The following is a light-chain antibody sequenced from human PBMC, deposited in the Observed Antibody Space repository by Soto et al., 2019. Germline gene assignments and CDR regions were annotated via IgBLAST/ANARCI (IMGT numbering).Light chain of an antibody. J-gene: IGKJ1*01. CDR2: AES. V-gene: IGKV1-27*01. CDR3: QKYNSAPWT. CDR1: QGISNY. Sequence: DIQMTQSPSSLSASVGDRVTITCRASQGISNYLAWYQQKPRKVPKLLIYAESTLQSGAPSRFSGSGSGTDFTLTISSLQPEDVATYYCQKYNSAPWTFGQGTKVDIK.